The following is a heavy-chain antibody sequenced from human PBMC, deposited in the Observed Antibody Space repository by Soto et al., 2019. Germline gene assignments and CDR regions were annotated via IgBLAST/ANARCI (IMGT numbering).Heavy chain of an antibody. Sequence: LSLTCTVSGGSISSGGYYWSWIRQHPGKGLEWIGYIYYSGSTYYNPSLKSRVTISVDTSKNQFSLKLSSVTAADTAVYYSARSVGGDDDAFDIWGQGTMVTVSS. D-gene: IGHD3-10*01. V-gene: IGHV4-31*03. CDR2: IYYSGST. J-gene: IGHJ3*02. CDR1: GGSISSGGYY. CDR3: ARSVGGDDDAFDI.